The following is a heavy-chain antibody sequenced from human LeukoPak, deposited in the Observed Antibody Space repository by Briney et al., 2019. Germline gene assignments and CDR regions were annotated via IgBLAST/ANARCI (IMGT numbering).Heavy chain of an antibody. CDR2: MNPNSGNT. Sequence: ASVKVSCKASGYTFTSYDINWVRQATGQGLEWMGWMNPNSGNTGYAQKFQGRVTITRNTSISTAYMELSSLRSEDTAVYYCARGEWELLGAFDIWGHGTMVTVSS. CDR3: ARGEWELLGAFDI. J-gene: IGHJ3*02. V-gene: IGHV1-8*03. CDR1: GYTFTSYD. D-gene: IGHD1-26*01.